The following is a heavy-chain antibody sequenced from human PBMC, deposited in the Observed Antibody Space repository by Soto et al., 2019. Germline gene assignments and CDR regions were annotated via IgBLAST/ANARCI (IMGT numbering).Heavy chain of an antibody. CDR3: ARAYYDTSGYSLDP. J-gene: IGHJ5*02. D-gene: IGHD3-22*01. Sequence: QVQLQESGPGLVKPSETLSLTCIVSGGSISSYYWSWIRQPPGKGLEWIGYIYYESTNYNPSLKSRVIISLVTSRNQFSLRLSSVTAAETAVYYCARAYYDTSGYSLDPWGQGTLVTVSS. V-gene: IGHV4-59*01. CDR1: GGSISSYY. CDR2: IYYEST.